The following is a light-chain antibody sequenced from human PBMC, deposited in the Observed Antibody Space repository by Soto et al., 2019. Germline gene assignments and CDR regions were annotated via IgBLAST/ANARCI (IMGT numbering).Light chain of an antibody. Sequence: EIVLTQSPGTLYLSPGERATLSCRASQSVSSSYLAWYQQKPGQAPRLLIYGASSRATGIPDRFSGSGTGTDVTLTISRLEPEDFAVYYCQQYGSSLFTFGPGTKVDIK. CDR1: QSVSSSY. CDR3: QQYGSSLFT. CDR2: GAS. V-gene: IGKV3-20*01. J-gene: IGKJ3*01.